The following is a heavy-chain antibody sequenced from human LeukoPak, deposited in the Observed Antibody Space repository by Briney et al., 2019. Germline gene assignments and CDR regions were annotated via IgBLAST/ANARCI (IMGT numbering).Heavy chain of an antibody. V-gene: IGHV3-20*04. CDR1: RFTFDDYG. Sequence: GGSLRLSCAASRFTFDDYGMSWVRQAPGKGLEWVSGINWNGGSTGYADSVKGRFTISRDNAKNSLYLQMNSLRAEDTALYYCARGAYYYDSSGYHYDYWGQGTLVTVSS. CDR2: INWNGGST. D-gene: IGHD3-22*01. CDR3: ARGAYYYDSSGYHYDY. J-gene: IGHJ4*02.